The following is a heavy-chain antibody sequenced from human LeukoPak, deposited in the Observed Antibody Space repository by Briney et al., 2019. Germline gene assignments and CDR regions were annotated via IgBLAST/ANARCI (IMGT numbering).Heavy chain of an antibody. CDR1: EFTFSNYA. D-gene: IGHD2-15*01. Sequence: GGSLRLSCTASEFTFSNYAMSWVRQAPGKGLEWVSGISGRGGSTYYADSVKGRFTISRDNFKNTLDLRMNSLRAEDAAVYYCAKGSGGSSYSGLDSWGQGTLVTVSA. V-gene: IGHV3-23*01. J-gene: IGHJ4*02. CDR2: ISGRGGST. CDR3: AKGSGGSSYSGLDS.